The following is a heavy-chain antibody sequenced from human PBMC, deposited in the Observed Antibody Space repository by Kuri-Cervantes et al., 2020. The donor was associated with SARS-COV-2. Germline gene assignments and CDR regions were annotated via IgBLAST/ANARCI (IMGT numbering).Heavy chain of an antibody. V-gene: IGHV1-46*01. CDR1: GYTFTSYY. CDR2: INPSGGST. D-gene: IGHD6-13*01. CDR3: ARTRIAAAGTDAFDI. Sequence: GGSLRLFCKASGYTFTSYYMHWVRQAPGQGLEWMGIINPSGGSTSYAQKFQGRVTMTRDTSTSTVYMELSSLRSEDTAVYYCARTRIAAAGTDAFDIWGQGTMVTVSS. J-gene: IGHJ3*02.